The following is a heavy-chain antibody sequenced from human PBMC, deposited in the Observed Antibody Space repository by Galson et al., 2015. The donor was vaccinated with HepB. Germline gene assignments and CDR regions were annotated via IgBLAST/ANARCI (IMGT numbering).Heavy chain of an antibody. J-gene: IGHJ4*02. Sequence: SLRLSCAASGFTFDDYAMHWVRQAPGKGLEWVSGISWNSGSIGYADSVKGRFTISRDNAKNSLYLQMNSLRAEDTALYYCAKGVEGGWYTNFDYWGQGTLVTVSS. D-gene: IGHD6-19*01. CDR3: AKGVEGGWYTNFDY. CDR2: ISWNSGSI. V-gene: IGHV3-9*01. CDR1: GFTFDDYA.